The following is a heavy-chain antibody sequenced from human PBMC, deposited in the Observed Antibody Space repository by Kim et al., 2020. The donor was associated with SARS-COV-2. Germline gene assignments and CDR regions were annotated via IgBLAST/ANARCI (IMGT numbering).Heavy chain of an antibody. D-gene: IGHD6-19*01. V-gene: IGHV4-59*01. CDR2: IYYSGST. J-gene: IGHJ4*02. Sequence: SETLSLTCTVSGGSISRYYWSWIRQPPGKGLEWIGYIYYSGSTNYNPSLKSRVTISVDTAKNQFSLKLSSVTAADTAVYYCARGGSGWLFDCWGQGTLVTVSS. CDR1: GGSISRYY. CDR3: ARGGSGWLFDC.